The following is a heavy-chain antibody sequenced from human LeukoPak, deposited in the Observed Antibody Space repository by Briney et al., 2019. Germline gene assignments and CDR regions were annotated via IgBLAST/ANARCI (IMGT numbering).Heavy chain of an antibody. Sequence: GASVEVSCKASGYTFTGYYIHWVRQAPGQGLGWMGRINLESGGTDYPQNFQGRVTMTRDTSISTAYMELSRLRSDDTAVYYCASDPARGSYYRFDYWGQGTLVTVSS. CDR2: INLESGGT. V-gene: IGHV1-2*06. CDR1: GYTFTGYY. J-gene: IGHJ4*02. D-gene: IGHD1-26*01. CDR3: ASDPARGSYYRFDY.